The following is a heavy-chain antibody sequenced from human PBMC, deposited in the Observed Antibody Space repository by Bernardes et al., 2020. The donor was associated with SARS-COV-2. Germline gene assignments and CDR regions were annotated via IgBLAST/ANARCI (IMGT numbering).Heavy chain of an antibody. J-gene: IGHJ4*02. Sequence: SETLSLTCAVSGGSISSGGYSWSWIRQPPGKGLEWIGYIYHSGSTYYNPSLKSRVTISVDRSKNQFSLKLSSVTAADTAVYYCARLVVVVPAAMDMGFDYWGQGTLVTVSS. D-gene: IGHD2-2*01. CDR3: ARLVVVVPAAMDMGFDY. CDR1: GGSISSGGYS. CDR2: IYHSGST. V-gene: IGHV4-30-2*01.